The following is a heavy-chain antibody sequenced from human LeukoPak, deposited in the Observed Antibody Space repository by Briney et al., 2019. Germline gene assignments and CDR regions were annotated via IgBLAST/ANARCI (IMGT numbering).Heavy chain of an antibody. J-gene: IGHJ5*02. V-gene: IGHV1-2*02. D-gene: IGHD3-3*01. Sequence: ASVRVSCKTSGYSFTDYYIHWVRQAPGQGLEWMGWINTKSGRTSSARKFQGRVTMTRDPSITTVYMDMAWLTSDDTAIYFCARADFIDAGPYLIGPWGQGTLVAVSS. CDR2: INTKSGRT. CDR3: ARADFIDAGPYLIGP. CDR1: GYSFTDYY.